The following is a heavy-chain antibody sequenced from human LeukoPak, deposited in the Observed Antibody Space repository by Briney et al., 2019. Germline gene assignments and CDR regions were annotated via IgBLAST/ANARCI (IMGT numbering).Heavy chain of an antibody. Sequence: QPGXSLVLSCAASGFTLSSYSMNWVRQATGKGLEWVSYISSSSGTIYYADSVKGRFTISRDKAKNSLYLQMNSLRAEDTAVYYCARLAGIWFGEPDHDAFDIWGQGTMATVSS. V-gene: IGHV3-48*01. J-gene: IGHJ3*02. CDR1: GFTLSSYS. D-gene: IGHD3-10*01. CDR2: ISSSSGTI. CDR3: ARLAGIWFGEPDHDAFDI.